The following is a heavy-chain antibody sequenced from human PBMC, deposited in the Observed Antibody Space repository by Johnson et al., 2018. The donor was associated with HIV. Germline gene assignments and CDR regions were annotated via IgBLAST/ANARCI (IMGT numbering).Heavy chain of an antibody. Sequence: VQLVESGGGVVQPGRSLRLSCAASGFTVNSNYINWVRQAPGKGLECVSGIYSGGRTYYADSRKGRFTISRDNSKNTLHLQMNSLRAEDTAVYYCARHGTTVVTRGAFDIWGQGTMVTVSS. CDR3: ARHGTTVVTRGAFDI. J-gene: IGHJ3*02. V-gene: IGHV3-66*04. D-gene: IGHD4-23*01. CDR1: GFTVNSNY. CDR2: IYSGGRT.